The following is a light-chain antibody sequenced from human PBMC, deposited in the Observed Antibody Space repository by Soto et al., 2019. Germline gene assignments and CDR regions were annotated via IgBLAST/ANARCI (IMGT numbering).Light chain of an antibody. V-gene: IGKV1-16*02. CDR2: AAS. CDR3: QHYNPYPIT. CDR1: QGISNY. Sequence: DIQMTQSPSSLSAFVGDRVTITCRASQGISNYVAWFQQKPGKAPKSLIYAASTLRSGVPSKFSGSGSGTDFTLTISNLQPEDSATYYCQHYNPYPITFGQGTRLEI. J-gene: IGKJ5*01.